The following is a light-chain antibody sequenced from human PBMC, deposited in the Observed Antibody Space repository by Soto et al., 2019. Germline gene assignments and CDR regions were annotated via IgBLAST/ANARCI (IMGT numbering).Light chain of an antibody. J-gene: IGLJ7*01. V-gene: IGLV7-46*01. CDR3: LLSYSGPSI. CDR1: TGTVTSGHY. Sequence: QAVVTQGPSLTVSPGGTVTLTCGSSTGTVTSGHYPYWFQVKPGQAPRTLLYDINNKHSWTPARFSGSLLGGKAALTLSGAQPEDVADYYCLLSYSGPSIFGRGTQLTVL. CDR2: DIN.